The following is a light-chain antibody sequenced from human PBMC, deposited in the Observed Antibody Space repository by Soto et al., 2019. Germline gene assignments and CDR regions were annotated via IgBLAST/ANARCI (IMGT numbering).Light chain of an antibody. CDR2: LGS. Sequence: DIVMTQSPLSLPVTPGEPASISCRSSQSLLHSNGYNYLDWHLQKPGQSPQLLIYLGSNRASGVPERCSGSGSGTDFTLKISRVEAEDVGVYYCMQALQTPRTFGQGTKVEIK. CDR1: QSLLHSNGYNY. J-gene: IGKJ1*01. CDR3: MQALQTPRT. V-gene: IGKV2-28*01.